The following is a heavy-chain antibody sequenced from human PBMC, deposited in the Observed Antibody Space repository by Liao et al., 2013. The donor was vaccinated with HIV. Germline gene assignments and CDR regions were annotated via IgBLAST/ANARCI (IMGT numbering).Heavy chain of an antibody. Sequence: QVQLQESGPGLVKPSETLSLTCTVSGDSISGSSYYWGWIRQPPGKGLEWIGSINYSGSTYYNPSLKSRVTISVDTSKNQLSLKLSSVTAADTAMYYCARERQWDYWGQGTLVTVSS. D-gene: IGHD1-26*01. J-gene: IGHJ4*02. CDR1: GDSISGSSYY. CDR2: INYSGST. CDR3: ARERQWDY. V-gene: IGHV4-39*07.